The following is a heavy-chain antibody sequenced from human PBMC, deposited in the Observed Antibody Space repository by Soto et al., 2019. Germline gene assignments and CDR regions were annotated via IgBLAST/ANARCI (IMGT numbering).Heavy chain of an antibody. D-gene: IGHD6-6*01. Sequence: PGGSLRLSCAASGFTFSSYAMSWVRQAPGKGLEWVSSISGSGLTTYYADSVKGRFSISRDNSKNTLYVQVNSLRSEDTAVYYCAKDKLSKLVGFFDYWGQGTLVTVSS. J-gene: IGHJ4*02. V-gene: IGHV3-23*01. CDR2: ISGSGLTT. CDR1: GFTFSSYA. CDR3: AKDKLSKLVGFFDY.